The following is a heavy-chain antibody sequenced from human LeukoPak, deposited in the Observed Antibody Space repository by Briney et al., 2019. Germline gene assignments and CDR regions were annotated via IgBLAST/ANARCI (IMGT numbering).Heavy chain of an antibody. Sequence: SVKVSCKASGGTFSSYAISWVRQAPGQGLEWMGRIIPILGIANYAQKFQGRVTITADNSTSTAYMELSSLRSEDTAVYYCARDEGYCSSTSCYSSGFVHWGQGTLVTVSS. CDR2: IIPILGIA. J-gene: IGHJ4*02. CDR3: ARDEGYCSSTSCYSSGFVH. D-gene: IGHD2-2*01. CDR1: GGTFSSYA. V-gene: IGHV1-69*04.